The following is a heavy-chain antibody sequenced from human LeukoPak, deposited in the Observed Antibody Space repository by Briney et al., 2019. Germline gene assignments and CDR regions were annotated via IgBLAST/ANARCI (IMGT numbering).Heavy chain of an antibody. Sequence: ASVTVSCKASGYTFTSYGISWVRQAPGQGLEWMGWISAYNGNTNYAQKFQGRVTMTTDTSTSTAYMELRSLRSDDTAVYYCARKYNSGWYDFDSWGQGTLVTVSS. CDR1: GYTFTSYG. V-gene: IGHV1-18*01. D-gene: IGHD6-19*01. CDR3: ARKYNSGWYDFDS. CDR2: ISAYNGNT. J-gene: IGHJ4*02.